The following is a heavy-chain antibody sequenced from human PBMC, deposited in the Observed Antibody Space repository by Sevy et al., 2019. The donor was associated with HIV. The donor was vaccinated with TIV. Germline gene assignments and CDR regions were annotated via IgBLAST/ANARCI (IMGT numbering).Heavy chain of an antibody. D-gene: IGHD3-3*01. Sequence: GGSLRLSCAASEFTFSSYAMHWVRQAPGKGLEWVAVISYDGSNKYYADSVKGRFTISRDNSKNTLYLQMNSLRAEDTAVYYCARGVDSRYYFDYWGQGTLVTVSS. CDR1: EFTFSSYA. J-gene: IGHJ4*02. CDR2: ISYDGSNK. CDR3: ARGVDSRYYFDY. V-gene: IGHV3-30*04.